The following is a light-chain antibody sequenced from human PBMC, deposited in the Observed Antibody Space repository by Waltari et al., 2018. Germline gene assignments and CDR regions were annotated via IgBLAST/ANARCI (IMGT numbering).Light chain of an antibody. CDR2: AAS. CDR3: QQYYSFPFT. CDR1: QGIRSY. J-gene: IGKJ3*01. Sequence: VIWMTQSPSLLSASTGDRVTISCRMSQGIRSYLAWYQQKPGKAPELLIYAASTLQSGVPSRFSGSGSGTDFTLTISCLQSEDFATYYCQQYYSFPFTFGPGTKVDIK. V-gene: IGKV1D-8*01.